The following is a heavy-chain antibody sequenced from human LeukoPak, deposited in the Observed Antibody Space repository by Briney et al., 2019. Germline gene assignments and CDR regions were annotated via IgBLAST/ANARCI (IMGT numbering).Heavy chain of an antibody. CDR2: IYTSGST. V-gene: IGHV4-4*07. D-gene: IGHD3-9*01. J-gene: IGHJ3*02. CDR1: GGSISSYY. CDR3: ARAVVLRYFDWLEQAFDI. Sequence: SETLSLTCTVSGGSISSYYWSWIRQPAGKGLEWIGRIYTSGSTNYNPSLKSRVTMLVDTSKNQFSLKLSSVTAADTAVYYCARAVVLRYFDWLEQAFDIWGQGTMVTVSS.